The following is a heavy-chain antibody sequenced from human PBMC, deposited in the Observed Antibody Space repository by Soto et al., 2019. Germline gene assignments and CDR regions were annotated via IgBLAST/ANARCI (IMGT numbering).Heavy chain of an antibody. D-gene: IGHD6-13*01. V-gene: IGHV4-30-4*01. Sequence: QVQLQESGPGLVKPSQNLSLTCTVSGGSISSGDYYWSWIRQPPVKGLEWMGYIYYSGSTYYNPSLKSRVTISVDTSKNQYSLKLSSVTAADTAVYYCARERPDGSRLDPWGQGTLVTVSS. CDR2: IYYSGST. J-gene: IGHJ5*02. CDR3: ARERPDGSRLDP. CDR1: GGSISSGDYY.